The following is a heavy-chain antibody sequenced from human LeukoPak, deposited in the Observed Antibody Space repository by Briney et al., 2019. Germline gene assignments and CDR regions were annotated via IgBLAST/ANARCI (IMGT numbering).Heavy chain of an antibody. CDR1: GFTVSNNY. Sequence: GGSLRLSCAASGFTVSNNYMSWVRQAPGKGLEWVSFIYSDSTTYYADSVKGRFIISRDNSRNALYLQMNSLRAEDTAVYYCARAISRLAQTFDYWGQGTLVTVSS. CDR2: IYSDSTT. J-gene: IGHJ4*02. D-gene: IGHD5-12*01. CDR3: ARAISRLAQTFDY. V-gene: IGHV3-66*01.